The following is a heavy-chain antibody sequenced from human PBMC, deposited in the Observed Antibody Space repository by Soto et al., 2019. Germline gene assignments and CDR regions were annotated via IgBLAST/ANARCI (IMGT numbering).Heavy chain of an antibody. CDR3: ATVLRGVVNWFDP. V-gene: IGHV1-18*01. Sequence: HLVQSGPEVKKPGASITVSCKTSGDTFTNFGLSWVRQAPGQGLEWMGWIATYNSNRNYAQKFQGRLTRTTDTSTSTAYMELKSLRYDDTAVYYCATVLRGVVNWFDPWGQGTLVTVSS. J-gene: IGHJ5*02. CDR2: IATYNSNR. D-gene: IGHD3-10*01. CDR1: GDTFTNFG.